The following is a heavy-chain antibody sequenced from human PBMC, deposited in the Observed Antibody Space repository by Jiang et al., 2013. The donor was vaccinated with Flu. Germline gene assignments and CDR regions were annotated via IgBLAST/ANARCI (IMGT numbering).Heavy chain of an antibody. CDR3: ARTQYYYNSGGIALHYDALDI. CDR1: GFIFGDYA. J-gene: IGHJ3*02. D-gene: IGHD3-10*01. V-gene: IGHV3-49*04. CDR2: IRTKPYAETT. Sequence: VQLLESGGGLVEPGRSLRLSCTVSGFIFGDYAMSWVRQAPGKGLEWVGFIRTKPYAETTEYATSVKDRFSISRDDSKSTAYLQMNSLKTEDTAVYYCARTQYYYNSGGIALHYDALDIWGQGTKGHRLF.